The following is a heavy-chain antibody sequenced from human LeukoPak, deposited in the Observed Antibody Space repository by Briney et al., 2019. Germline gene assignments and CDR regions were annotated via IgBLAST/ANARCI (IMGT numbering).Heavy chain of an antibody. CDR2: ISSSSSYI. J-gene: IGHJ4*02. V-gene: IGHV3-21*01. CDR3: AKVRGAAMVIDY. CDR1: GFTFSSYS. D-gene: IGHD5-18*01. Sequence: NPGGSLRLSCAASGFTFSSYSMNWVRQAPGKGLEWVSSISSSSSYIYYADSVKGRFTISRDNAKNSLHLQMNSLRAEDTAVNYCAKVRGAAMVIDYWGQGTLVTVSS.